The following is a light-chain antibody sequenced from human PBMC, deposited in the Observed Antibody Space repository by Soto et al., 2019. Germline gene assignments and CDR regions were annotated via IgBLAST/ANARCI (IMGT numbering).Light chain of an antibody. CDR1: QSVSSS. Sequence: EIVLTQSPGTLSLSPGERATLSCRASQSVSSSLAWYQHKPGQAPRLLIHGASHRATGIPDRFSGSGSGTDFTLTISRLEPEDLTVYYCQQYGSPPPLTFGGGTKVEI. J-gene: IGKJ4*01. CDR3: QQYGSPPPLT. CDR2: GAS. V-gene: IGKV3-20*01.